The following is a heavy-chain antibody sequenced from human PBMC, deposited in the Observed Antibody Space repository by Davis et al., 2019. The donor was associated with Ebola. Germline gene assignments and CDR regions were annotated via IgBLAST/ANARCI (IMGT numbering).Heavy chain of an antibody. J-gene: IGHJ6*01. CDR1: GYTFTSYG. CDR2: IIPIFGTA. V-gene: IGHV1-69*06. Sequence: AASVKVSCKASGYTFTSYGISWVRQAPGQGLEWMGGIIPIFGTANYAQKFQGRVTITADKSTSTAYMELSSLHQGPIGLLPGTLLQEHLWG. CDR3: TLLQEHL.